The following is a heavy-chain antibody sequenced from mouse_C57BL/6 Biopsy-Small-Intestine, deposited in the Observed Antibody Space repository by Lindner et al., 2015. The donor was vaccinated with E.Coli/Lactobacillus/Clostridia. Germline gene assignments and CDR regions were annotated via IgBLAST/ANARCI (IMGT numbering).Heavy chain of an antibody. V-gene: IGHV1-81*01. CDR2: IYPRSGNT. D-gene: IGHD2-5*01. CDR3: ARSLSNYVGYFFDY. Sequence: VQLQESGAELARPGTSLKLSCKASGYTFTSYGISWVKQKTGQGLEWIGEIYPRSGNTYFNENFKGKASLTADESSNTAYMDLRSLTSVDSAVYFCARSLSNYVGYFFDYWGQGTTLTVSS. J-gene: IGHJ2*01. CDR1: GYTFTSYG.